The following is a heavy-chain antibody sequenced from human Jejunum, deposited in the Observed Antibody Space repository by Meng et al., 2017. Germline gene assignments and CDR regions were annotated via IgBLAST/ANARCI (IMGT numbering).Heavy chain of an antibody. CDR1: GGSISIDNYY. V-gene: IGHV4-31*03. CDR3: AREATSTVTFDY. J-gene: IGHJ4*02. D-gene: IGHD4-17*01. CDR2: IYYSGST. Sequence: QLQESGPGLLKPSQTLSLTCTVSGGSISIDNYYWTWIRQHPGKGLEWIGYIYYSGSTYYNPSLKSRVSISVDTSENQFSLKLSSVTAADTALYYCAREATSTVTFDYWGQGTLVTVSS.